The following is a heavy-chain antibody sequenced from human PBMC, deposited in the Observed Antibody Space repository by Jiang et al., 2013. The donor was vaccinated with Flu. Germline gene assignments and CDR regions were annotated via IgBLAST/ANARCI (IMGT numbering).Heavy chain of an antibody. CDR3: ARYYGSGTSFDY. CDR1: GGSISSYY. D-gene: IGHD3-10*01. Sequence: PGLVKPSETLSLTCTVSGGSISSYYWSWIRQPPGKGLEWIGYIYYSGSTNYNPSLKSRVTISVDTSKNQFSLKLSSVTAADTAVYYCARYYGSGTSFDYWGQGTLVTVSS. V-gene: IGHV4-59*08. CDR2: IYYSGST. J-gene: IGHJ4*02.